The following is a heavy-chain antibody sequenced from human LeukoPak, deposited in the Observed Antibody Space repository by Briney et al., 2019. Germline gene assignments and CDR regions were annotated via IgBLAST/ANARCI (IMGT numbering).Heavy chain of an antibody. J-gene: IGHJ4*02. Sequence: GRSLRLSCAASGFTFSSYGMHWVRQAPGKGLEWVAVIWYDGSNKYYADSVKGRFTISRDNSKNTLYLQMNSLRAEDTAVYYCARGGDEVVISSYYFDYWGQGTLVTVSS. D-gene: IGHD3-22*01. CDR3: ARGGDEVVISSYYFDY. V-gene: IGHV3-33*01. CDR2: IWYDGSNK. CDR1: GFTFSSYG.